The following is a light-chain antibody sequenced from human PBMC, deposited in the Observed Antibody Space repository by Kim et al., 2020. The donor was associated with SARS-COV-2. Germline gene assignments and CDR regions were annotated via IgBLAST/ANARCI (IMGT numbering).Light chain of an antibody. V-gene: IGKV3-20*01. CDR1: QSVSSTD. CDR2: GAF. J-gene: IGKJ1*01. Sequence: SPGERATLACRASQSVSSTDVAWYQQKPGQAPRLLIYGAFSRAPCIPDRFSGRGSGTDFTLTISRLEPEDLGVYYCQQFGHSPHTFGQGTKVDIK. CDR3: QQFGHSPHT.